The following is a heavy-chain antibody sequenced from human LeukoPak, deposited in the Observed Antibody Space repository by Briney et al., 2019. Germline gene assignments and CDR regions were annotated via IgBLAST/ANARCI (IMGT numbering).Heavy chain of an antibody. CDR3: ARAVPEVGAFDI. V-gene: IGHV4-31*03. J-gene: IGHJ3*02. D-gene: IGHD1-26*01. CDR2: IYYSGST. Sequence: PSETLSLTCTVSGGSISSGGYYWSWIRQHPGKGLEWIGYIYYSGSTYYNPSLKSRVTISVDTSKNQFSLKLSSVTAADTAVYYCARAVPEVGAFDIWGQGTMVTVSS. CDR1: GGSISSGGYY.